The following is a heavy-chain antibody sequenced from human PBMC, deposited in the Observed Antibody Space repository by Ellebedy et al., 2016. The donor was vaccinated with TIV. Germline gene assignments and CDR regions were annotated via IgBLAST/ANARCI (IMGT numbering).Heavy chain of an antibody. D-gene: IGHD3-10*01. J-gene: IGHJ4*02. Sequence: AASVKVSCKASGYTFTSYYMHWVRQAPGQGLEWMGKINHSGGSTSYPQKFQDRVTMTRDTSTSTVYMEVSSMRSEDTAVYYCARGGFSARGTFDYWGQGTLVTVSS. CDR3: ARGGFSARGTFDY. V-gene: IGHV1-46*01. CDR2: INHSGGST. CDR1: GYTFTSYY.